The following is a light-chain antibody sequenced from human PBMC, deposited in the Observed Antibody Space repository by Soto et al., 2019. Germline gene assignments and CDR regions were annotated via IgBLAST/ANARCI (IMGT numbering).Light chain of an antibody. J-gene: IGKJ1*01. CDR2: GAS. CDR3: QQCGSPRRT. Sequence: EIVLTQSPGTLSLSPGERATLSCRASQSVASDCLAWYRQRPGQAPRLLIYGASTRATGTPDRISGSGSGTDFTLTISRLEPEDFAVYYCQQCGSPRRTSGQGTRVEI. CDR1: QSVASDC. V-gene: IGKV3-20*01.